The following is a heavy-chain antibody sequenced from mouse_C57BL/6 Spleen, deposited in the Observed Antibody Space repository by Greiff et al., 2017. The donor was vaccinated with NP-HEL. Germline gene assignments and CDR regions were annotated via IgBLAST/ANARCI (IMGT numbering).Heavy chain of an antibody. V-gene: IGHV1-82*01. CDR3: AREEGRYFDG. J-gene: IGHJ1*03. CDR1: GYAFSSSW. CDR2: IYPGDGDT. Sequence: VQLQQSGPELVKPGASVKISCKASGYAFSSSWMNWVKQRPGTGLEWIGRIYPGDGDTNYNGKFKGKATLTADKSSSTAYMQLSSLTSEDAAVYFCAREEGRYFDGWGTGTTVTVSS. D-gene: IGHD3-3*01.